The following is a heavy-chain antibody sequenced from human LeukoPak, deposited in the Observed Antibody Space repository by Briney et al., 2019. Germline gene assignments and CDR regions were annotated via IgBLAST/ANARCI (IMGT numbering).Heavy chain of an antibody. CDR2: IYYSVST. CDR1: GGSISSYY. Sequence: PSETLSLTCTVSGGSISSYYWSWIRQPPGKGLEWIGYIYYSVSTNYNPSLKSRVTISVDTSKNQFSLKLSSVTAADTAVYYCAGAAGGYYYYYMDVWGKGTTVTVSS. V-gene: IGHV4-59*01. J-gene: IGHJ6*03. CDR3: AGAAGGYYYYYMDV. D-gene: IGHD3-16*01.